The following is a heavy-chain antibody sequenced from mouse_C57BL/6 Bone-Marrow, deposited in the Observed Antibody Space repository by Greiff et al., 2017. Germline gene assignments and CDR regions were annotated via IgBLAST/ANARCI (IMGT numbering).Heavy chain of an antibody. CDR3: AREGLYDGYYWFAY. Sequence: QVQLKESGPELVKPGASVKLSCKASGYTFTSYDINWVKQRPGQGLEWIGWLYPRDGSTRYNEKFKGKATLTVDTSSSTAYMELHSLTSEDSAVSFCAREGLYDGYYWFAYWGQGTLVTVSA. D-gene: IGHD2-3*01. V-gene: IGHV1-85*01. CDR1: GYTFTSYD. CDR2: LYPRDGST. J-gene: IGHJ3*01.